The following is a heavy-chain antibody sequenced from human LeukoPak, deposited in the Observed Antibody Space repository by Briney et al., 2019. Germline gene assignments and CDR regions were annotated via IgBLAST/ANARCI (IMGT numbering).Heavy chain of an antibody. CDR2: ISSNGGST. V-gene: IGHV3-64*01. Sequence: PGGSLRLSCAASGFTFSSYAMHWVRQAPGKGLEYVSAISSNGGSTYYANSVKGRFTISRDNSKNTLYLQMGSLRAEDMAVYYCARGQYGDYLVYCFDYWGQGTLVTVSS. D-gene: IGHD4-17*01. CDR1: GFTFSSYA. J-gene: IGHJ4*02. CDR3: ARGQYGDYLVYCFDY.